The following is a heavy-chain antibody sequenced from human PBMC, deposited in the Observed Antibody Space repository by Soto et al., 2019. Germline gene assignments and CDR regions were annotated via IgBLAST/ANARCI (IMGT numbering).Heavy chain of an antibody. V-gene: IGHV1-46*03. CDR2: INPSGGST. Sequence: ASVKVSCKASGYTFTSYYMHWVRQAPGQGLEWMGIINPSGGSTSYAQKFQGRVTMTRDTSTSTVYMELSSLRSEDTAVYYCARALEYCSSTSCPTSDAFDIWGQGTTVTVSS. D-gene: IGHD2-2*01. J-gene: IGHJ3*02. CDR3: ARALEYCSSTSCPTSDAFDI. CDR1: GYTFTSYY.